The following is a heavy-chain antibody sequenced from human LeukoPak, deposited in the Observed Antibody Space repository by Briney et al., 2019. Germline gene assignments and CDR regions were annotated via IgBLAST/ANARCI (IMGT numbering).Heavy chain of an antibody. Sequence: GRSLRLSCAPSRFTFRHYGMYGVRQAPGKGLEWVAVIWYVGSNAQYGDSVQGRFTITSDNSKKTLYLQMKSLRVDDTAVYYRARLRGDGSATYPRGFGPDFWGQGTTVTVSS. J-gene: IGHJ6*02. V-gene: IGHV3-33*01. CDR1: RFTFRHYG. CDR3: ARLRGDGSATYPRGFGPDF. CDR2: IWYVGSNA. D-gene: IGHD3-10*01.